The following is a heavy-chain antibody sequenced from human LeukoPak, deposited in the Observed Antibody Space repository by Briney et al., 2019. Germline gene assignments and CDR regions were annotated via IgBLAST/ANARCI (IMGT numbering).Heavy chain of an antibody. Sequence: GGSLRLSCVVSGFTFSSYSMIWVRQAQGKGLQWVANMKKDGSETNYVDSVKGRFTISRDNVKNSLYLQMNSLRAEDTAVYYCGRHRSGSGTYFIDYWGQGTLVSVSS. J-gene: IGHJ4*02. V-gene: IGHV3-7*01. CDR1: GFTFSSYS. D-gene: IGHD3-10*01. CDR2: MKKDGSET. CDR3: GRHRSGSGTYFIDY.